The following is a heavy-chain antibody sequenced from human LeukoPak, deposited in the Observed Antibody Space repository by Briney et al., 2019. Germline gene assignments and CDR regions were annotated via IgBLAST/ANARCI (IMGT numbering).Heavy chain of an antibody. V-gene: IGHV4-59*02. CDR2: IHYSGST. D-gene: IGHD4-11*01. CDR3: ARASVTYYYYYYMDV. Sequence: SETLSLTCTVSGGSVTNYYWTWIRQPPGKGLEWIGYIHYSGSTNYNPSLKSRVTISVDTSKNQFSLELSSVTAADTAVYYCARASVTYYYYYYMDVWGNGTTVTVSS. J-gene: IGHJ6*03. CDR1: GGSVTNYY.